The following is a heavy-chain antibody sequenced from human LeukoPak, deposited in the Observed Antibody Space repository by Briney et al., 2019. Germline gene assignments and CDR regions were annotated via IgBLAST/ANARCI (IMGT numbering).Heavy chain of an antibody. V-gene: IGHV3-7*01. CDR3: ARDGTAAGLYFDL. D-gene: IGHD6-13*01. J-gene: IGHJ4*01. CDR1: GFTFDDYA. CDR2: IRQDGSEK. Sequence: GGSLRLSCAASGFTFDDYAMYWVRQAPGKGLEWVASIRQDGSEKTYVDSVKGRFTISRDNTKNSLSLQVNSLRVEDTAVYYCARDGTAAGLYFDLWGQGTLVTVSS.